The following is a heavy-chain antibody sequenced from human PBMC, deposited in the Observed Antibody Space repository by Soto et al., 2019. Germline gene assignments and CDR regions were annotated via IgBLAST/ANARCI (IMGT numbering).Heavy chain of an antibody. D-gene: IGHD1-1*01. V-gene: IGHV4-34*01. Sequence: SETLSLTCAVYGGSFSGYYWSWIRQLPGKGLEWIGEINHSGGTNYNPSLKSRVTISVDTSKNQFSLKLSSVTAADTAVYYCARAAWNTLHGFDPWGQGTLVTVSS. J-gene: IGHJ5*02. CDR2: INHSGGT. CDR3: ARAAWNTLHGFDP. CDR1: GGSFSGYY.